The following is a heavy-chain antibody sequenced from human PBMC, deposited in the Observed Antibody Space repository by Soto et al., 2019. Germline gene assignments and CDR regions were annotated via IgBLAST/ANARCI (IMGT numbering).Heavy chain of an antibody. D-gene: IGHD2-2*01. Sequence: GGSLRLSCAASGFTFSSYGMHWVRQAPGKGLEWVAVISYDGSNKYYADSVKGRFTISRDNSKNTLYLQMNSLRAEDTAVYYCAKGGIVVVPAAPDYGDSRRHYYYGMDVWGQGTTVTVSS. CDR1: GFTFSSYG. J-gene: IGHJ6*02. CDR2: ISYDGSNK. V-gene: IGHV3-30*18. CDR3: AKGGIVVVPAAPDYGDSRRHYYYGMDV.